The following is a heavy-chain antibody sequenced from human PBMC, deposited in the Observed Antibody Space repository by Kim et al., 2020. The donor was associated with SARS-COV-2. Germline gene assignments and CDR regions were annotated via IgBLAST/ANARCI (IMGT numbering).Heavy chain of an antibody. CDR2: T. J-gene: IGHJ4*02. D-gene: IGHD6-19*01. Sequence: TDSHPSLQSRVPISVDKSKNQFSLQLSSVTAADTAVYYCARASGWTGDYWGQGTLVAVSS. CDR3: ARASGWTGDY. V-gene: IGHV4-59*01.